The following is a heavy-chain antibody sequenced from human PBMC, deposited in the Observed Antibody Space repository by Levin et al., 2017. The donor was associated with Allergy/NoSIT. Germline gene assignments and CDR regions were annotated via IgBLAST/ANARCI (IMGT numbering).Heavy chain of an antibody. CDR1: GGSFSGYY. Sequence: PSETLSLTCAVYGGSFSGYYWSWIRQPPGKGLEWIGEINHSGSTNYNPSLKSRVTISVDTSKNQFSLKLSSVTAADTAVYYCARGHGRRAYQLLWVWFDPWGQGTLVTVSS. J-gene: IGHJ5*02. V-gene: IGHV4-34*01. CDR2: INHSGST. D-gene: IGHD2-2*01. CDR3: ARGHGRRAYQLLWVWFDP.